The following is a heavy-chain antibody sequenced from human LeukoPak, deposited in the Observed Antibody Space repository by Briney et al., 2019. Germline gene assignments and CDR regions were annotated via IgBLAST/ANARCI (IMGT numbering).Heavy chain of an antibody. CDR3: ARDPPGYYYDSSGPDY. Sequence: GRSLRLSCAASGFTFSSYGMHWVRQAPGKGLEWVAVISYDGSNKYYAGSVKGRFTISRDNSKNTLYLQMNSLRAEDTAVYYCARDPPGYYYDSSGPDYWGQGTLVTVSS. J-gene: IGHJ4*02. V-gene: IGHV3-30*03. CDR1: GFTFSSYG. D-gene: IGHD3-22*01. CDR2: ISYDGSNK.